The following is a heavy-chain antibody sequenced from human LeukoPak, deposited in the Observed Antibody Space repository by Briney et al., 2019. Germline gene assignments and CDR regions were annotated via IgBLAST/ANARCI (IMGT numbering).Heavy chain of an antibody. Sequence: SETLSLTCTVSGGSISSYYWSWIRQPPGKGLQWIGYIFYSGSTNYNPSLKSRVTISVDTSKNQFSLKLSSVTAADTAVYYCARLHFGSGYYHEVDYWGQGTLVTVSS. CDR2: IFYSGST. J-gene: IGHJ4*02. CDR3: ARLHFGSGYYHEVDY. D-gene: IGHD3-22*01. V-gene: IGHV4-59*08. CDR1: GGSISSYY.